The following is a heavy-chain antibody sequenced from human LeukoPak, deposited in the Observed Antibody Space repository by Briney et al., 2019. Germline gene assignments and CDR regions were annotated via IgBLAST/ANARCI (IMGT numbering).Heavy chain of an antibody. V-gene: IGHV4-31*03. D-gene: IGHD3-10*01. CDR2: IYYSGST. CDR1: GGSISSGGYY. Sequence: SETLSLTCTVSGGSISSGGYYWSWIRQHPGKGLEWIGYIYYSGSTYYHPSLKSRVTMSVDTSKNQFSLKLSSVTAADTAVYYCARGIEGFGEAPFDYWGQGTLVTVSS. CDR3: ARGIEGFGEAPFDY. J-gene: IGHJ4*02.